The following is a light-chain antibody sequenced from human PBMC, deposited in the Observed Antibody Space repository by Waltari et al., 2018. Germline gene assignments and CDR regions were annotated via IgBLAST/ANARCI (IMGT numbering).Light chain of an antibody. Sequence: SYELTQPPSVSVSPGQTARITCSGDALPRQYDYWYQQRPGQAPMLMIYQDTQRPSEIPELCSGSSSVTTVTLTIREVQAEDESDYYCQSADVSGTYVVFGGGTKLTVL. CDR1: ALPRQY. CDR3: QSADVSGTYVV. V-gene: IGLV3-25*03. J-gene: IGLJ2*01. CDR2: QDT.